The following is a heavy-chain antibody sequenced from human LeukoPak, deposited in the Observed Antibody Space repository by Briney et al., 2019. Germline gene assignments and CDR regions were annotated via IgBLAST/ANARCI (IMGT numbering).Heavy chain of an antibody. J-gene: IGHJ4*02. V-gene: IGHV3-74*01. CDR3: VRGYSGSFLDY. D-gene: IGHD1-26*01. Sequence: GGSLRLSCAASGFTFSSYMMHWVRQPPGKGLVWVSRINSDGSTASYEASVKGRFTISRENAKNTLSVQMSSLRAEDTAVYYCVRGYSGSFLDYWGQGTLVTVSS. CDR2: INSDGSTA. CDR1: GFTFSSYM.